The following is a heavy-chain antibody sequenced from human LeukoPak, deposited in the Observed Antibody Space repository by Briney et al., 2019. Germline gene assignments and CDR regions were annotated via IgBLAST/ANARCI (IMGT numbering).Heavy chain of an antibody. J-gene: IGHJ6*04. V-gene: IGHV3-66*02. Sequence: GGSLRLSCAASGFTVSSNYMGWVRQAPGKGPEWVSVIYSGGSTYYADSVKGRFTISRDNSKNTLYLQMNSLRAEDTAVYYCARTWRRGYGMDVWGRGTTVTVSS. D-gene: IGHD5-12*01. CDR3: ARTWRRGYGMDV. CDR1: GFTVSSNY. CDR2: IYSGGST.